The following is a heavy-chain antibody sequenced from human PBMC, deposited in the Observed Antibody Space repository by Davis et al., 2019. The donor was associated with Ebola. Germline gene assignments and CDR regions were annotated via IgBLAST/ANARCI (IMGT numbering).Heavy chain of an antibody. D-gene: IGHD2-8*01. CDR2: IYYSGST. J-gene: IGHJ6*02. Sequence: SETLSLTCTVSGGSISSYYWSWIRQPPGTGLEWIGYIYYSGSTNYNPSLKSRVTISVDTSKNQFSLKLSSVTAADTAVYYCARDLGYCTNDVCPRGEGMDVWGQGTTVTVSS. CDR3: ARDLGYCTNDVCPRGEGMDV. V-gene: IGHV4-59*01. CDR1: GGSISSYY.